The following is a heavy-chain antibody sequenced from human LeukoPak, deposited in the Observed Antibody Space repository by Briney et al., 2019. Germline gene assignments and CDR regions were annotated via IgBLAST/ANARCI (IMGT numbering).Heavy chain of an antibody. J-gene: IGHJ4*02. CDR2: IIPIFGTA. CDR3: ARDGKISSGYPLDY. CDR1: GGTFSSYA. D-gene: IGHD6-19*01. V-gene: IGHV1-69*13. Sequence: GASVKVSCKASGGTFSSYAISWVRQAPGQGLEWMGGIIPIFGTANYAQKFQGRVTITADESTSTAYMELSSLRSEDAAVYYCARDGKISSGYPLDYWGQGTLVTVSS.